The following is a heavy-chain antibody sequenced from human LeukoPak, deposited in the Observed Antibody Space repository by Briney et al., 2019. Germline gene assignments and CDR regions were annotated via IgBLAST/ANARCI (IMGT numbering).Heavy chain of an antibody. J-gene: IGHJ4*02. D-gene: IGHD6-6*01. CDR1: GFTFSSCA. CDR2: ITDSGGDT. V-gene: IGHV3-23*01. Sequence: GGSLRLSCAASGFTFSSCAVSWVRQAPGKGLDWFSAITDSGGDTYYADSLKGRFTISRDNSKNTLFLQMNSLRAEDTAVYYCVKGSSSSRPYYFDYWGQGTLVTVSS. CDR3: VKGSSSSRPYYFDY.